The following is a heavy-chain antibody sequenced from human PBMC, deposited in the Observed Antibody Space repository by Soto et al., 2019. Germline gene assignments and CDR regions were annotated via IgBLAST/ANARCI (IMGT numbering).Heavy chain of an antibody. V-gene: IGHV1-2*04. CDR2: INPDSGGT. J-gene: IGHJ3*02. CDR3: ARGETGVDDALDI. D-gene: IGHD7-27*01. Sequence: QVKRAKSGAEGKKPGASVRVSCKPFGYIFSASNLYWVRQAPGRGLEWVGWINPDSGGTNYAQKFLGWVTMTRDTSIRTAYMELNSLRSDDTAVYYCARGETGVDDALDIWGQGTMVTVSS. CDR1: GYIFSASN.